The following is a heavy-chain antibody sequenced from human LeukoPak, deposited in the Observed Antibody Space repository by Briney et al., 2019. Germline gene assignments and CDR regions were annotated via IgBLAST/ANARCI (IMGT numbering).Heavy chain of an antibody. V-gene: IGHV4-61*05. CDR2: IYTSGST. D-gene: IGHD3-3*01. Sequence: PSETLSLTCTVSGGSISSSSYYWGWIRQPPGKGLEWIGRIYTSGSTNYNPSLKSRVTMSVDTSKNQFSLKLSSVTAADTAVYYCARGTYTIFGVVIPPDVWGQGTTVTVSS. CDR1: GGSISSSSYY. CDR3: ARGTYTIFGVVIPPDV. J-gene: IGHJ6*02.